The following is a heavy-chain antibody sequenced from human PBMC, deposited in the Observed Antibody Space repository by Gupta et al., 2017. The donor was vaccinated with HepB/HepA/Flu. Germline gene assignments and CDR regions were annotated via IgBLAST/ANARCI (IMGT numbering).Heavy chain of an antibody. CDR1: GFTFSDYY. CDR2: ISSSGSTR. J-gene: IGHJ6*02. CDR3: ARAHNPEFLGPYYYYYGMDV. Sequence: VQLVESGGGLVKPGGSLRLSCPASGFTFSDYYMSWIRQAPGKGLEWVSYISSSGSTRYYADSVKGRFTISRDNAKNSLYLQMNSLRAEDTAVYYCARAHNPEFLGPYYYYYGMDVWGQGTTVTVSS. D-gene: IGHD3-3*01. V-gene: IGHV3-11*01.